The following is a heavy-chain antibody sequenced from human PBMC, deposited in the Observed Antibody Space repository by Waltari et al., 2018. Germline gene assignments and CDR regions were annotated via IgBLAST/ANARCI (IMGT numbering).Heavy chain of an antibody. CDR1: VDSITSSNYY. CDR2: VYYTGST. V-gene: IGHV4-39*02. D-gene: IGHD3-10*01. Sequence: QLQLQESGPRLVKPSETLSLTCSVSVDSITSSNYYWAWIRPPPGKGLEWIGSVYYTGSTYYKASLKSRVTISVDTSKNYFSLSLTSVTATDTAIYFCARTFMVRTIRSGGWFDPWGQGTLVTVSS. CDR3: ARTFMVRTIRSGGWFDP. J-gene: IGHJ5*02.